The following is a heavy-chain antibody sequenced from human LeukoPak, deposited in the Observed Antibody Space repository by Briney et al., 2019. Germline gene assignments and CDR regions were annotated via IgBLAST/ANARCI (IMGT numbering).Heavy chain of an antibody. Sequence: SETLSLTCTVSGGSISSYYWSWIRQPPGKGLEWIGEINHSGRTKYNPSLKSRVTISGDTSKNQFSLKLSSVTAADTAVYYCARDIVVLDNNWFDPWGQGTLVTVSS. V-gene: IGHV4-34*01. D-gene: IGHD2-2*01. CDR1: GGSISSYY. CDR3: ARDIVVLDNNWFDP. J-gene: IGHJ5*02. CDR2: INHSGRT.